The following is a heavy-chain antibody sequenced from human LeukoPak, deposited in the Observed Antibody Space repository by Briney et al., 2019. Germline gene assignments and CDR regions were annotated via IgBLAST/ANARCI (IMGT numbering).Heavy chain of an antibody. CDR2: IIPIFGTA. J-gene: IGHJ5*02. V-gene: IGHV1-69*13. CDR1: GGTFSSYA. Sequence: SVKVSCKASGGTFSSYAISWVRQAPGQGLEWMGGIIPIFGTANYAQKFQGRVTITADESTSTAYTELSSLRSEDTAVYYCARVSAEVSHYYDSSGYYRTWGQGTLVTVSS. D-gene: IGHD3-22*01. CDR3: ARVSAEVSHYYDSSGYYRT.